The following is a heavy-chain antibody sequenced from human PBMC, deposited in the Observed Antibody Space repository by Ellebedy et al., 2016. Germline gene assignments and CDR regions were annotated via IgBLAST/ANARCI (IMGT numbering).Heavy chain of an antibody. J-gene: IGHJ3*01. Sequence: GGSLRLSCAASGFTFSSYWMSWVRQAPGKGLEWVANIKEDGSEKYYVDSVKGRFTISRDNAKNSLYLQMNSLRAEDTALYYCAKLSRSEGPNPFDSWGQGTMVTVSS. V-gene: IGHV3-7*03. D-gene: IGHD2-8*01. CDR3: AKLSRSEGPNPFDS. CDR2: IKEDGSEK. CDR1: GFTFSSYW.